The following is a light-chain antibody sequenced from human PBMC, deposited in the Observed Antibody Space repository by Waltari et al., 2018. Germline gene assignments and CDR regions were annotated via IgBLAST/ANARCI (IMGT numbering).Light chain of an antibody. CDR2: DVT. CDR3: DSYTSSVTRI. V-gene: IGLV2-14*03. J-gene: IGLJ1*01. CDR1: SSDVGGYNY. Sequence: QSALPQPASVSGSPGQSITISCTGTSSDVGGYNYVAWFQQYPGKAPKLLIYDVTNRFAGVSNRFSGSKSGNTASLTISGLQAEDEADYYCDSYTSSVTRIFGTGTKVTVL.